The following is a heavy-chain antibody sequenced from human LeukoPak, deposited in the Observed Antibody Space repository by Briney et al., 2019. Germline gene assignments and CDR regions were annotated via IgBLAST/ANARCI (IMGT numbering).Heavy chain of an antibody. CDR1: GFTFSSHG. CDR2: IRSDGSNK. J-gene: IGHJ3*02. V-gene: IGHV3-30*02. Sequence: GGSLRLSCAASGFTFSSHGMHWVRQAPGKGLEWVAFIRSDGSNKNYADSVKGRFTISRDNSKNTLYLQMNSLRAEDTAVYYCAKSYCSGGSCYHKAAFDIWGQGTMVTVSS. D-gene: IGHD2-15*01. CDR3: AKSYCSGGSCYHKAAFDI.